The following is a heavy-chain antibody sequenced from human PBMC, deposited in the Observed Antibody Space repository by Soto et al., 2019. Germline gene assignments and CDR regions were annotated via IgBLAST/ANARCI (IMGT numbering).Heavy chain of an antibody. CDR1: GFTFSSCT. J-gene: IGHJ6*02. CDR3: SGCSGGACHQNYGMDV. D-gene: IGHD2-15*01. Sequence: EVHLVESGGGLVKTGGSLRLSCAVSGFTFSSCTMNWVRQAPGKGLEWVSSMSPSTSHIYYADSVKGRFTISRDNAKNSLFLQMNSLRAEDTAVYYCSGCSGGACHQNYGMDVWGQGTTVTVSS. V-gene: IGHV3-21*01. CDR2: MSPSTSHI.